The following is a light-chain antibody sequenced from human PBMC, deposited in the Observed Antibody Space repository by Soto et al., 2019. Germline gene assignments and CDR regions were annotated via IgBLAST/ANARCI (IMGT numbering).Light chain of an antibody. CDR3: SSFTSSSSHYV. CDR2: HVS. J-gene: IGLJ1*01. Sequence: QSVLTQPASVSGSPGQSITISCTGTSSDVGAYNYVSWYQQHPGKAPKLMIYHVSDRPSGVSDRFSGSKSGNTASLIISGFQSEDEADYYCSSFTSSSSHYVFGTGTKLTVL. CDR1: SSDVGAYNY. V-gene: IGLV2-14*01.